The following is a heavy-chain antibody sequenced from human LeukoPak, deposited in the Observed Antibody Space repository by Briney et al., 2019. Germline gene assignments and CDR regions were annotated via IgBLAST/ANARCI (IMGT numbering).Heavy chain of an antibody. J-gene: IGHJ4*02. Sequence: ASVKVSCKASGCTFTGYYMHWVRQARGQGLECMGGINPNSGDTNYAQKFQGWVTMTEETSINTAYMELSRLRADDTAVYFCASGATELGGCSLGDWGQGTLVIVSS. CDR3: ASGATELGGCSLGD. D-gene: IGHD1-7*01. CDR2: INPNSGDT. CDR1: GCTFTGYY. V-gene: IGHV1-2*04.